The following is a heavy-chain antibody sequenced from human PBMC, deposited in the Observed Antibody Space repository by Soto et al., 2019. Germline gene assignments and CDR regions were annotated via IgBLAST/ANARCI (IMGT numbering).Heavy chain of an antibody. Sequence: GGSLRLSCAASGFTFSNAWMSWVRQAPGKGLEWVGRIKSKTDGGTTDYAAPVKGRFTISRDDSKNTLYLQMNSLKTEDTAVYYCTTFRTGWELQYYFDYWGQGTLVTVSS. V-gene: IGHV3-15*01. CDR2: IKSKTDGGTT. D-gene: IGHD1-26*01. CDR3: TTFRTGWELQYYFDY. CDR1: GFTFSNAW. J-gene: IGHJ4*02.